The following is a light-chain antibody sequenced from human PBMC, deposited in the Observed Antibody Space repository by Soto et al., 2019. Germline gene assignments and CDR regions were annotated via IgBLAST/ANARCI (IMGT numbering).Light chain of an antibody. CDR1: SSNIGAGYD. CDR2: GNS. Sequence: QSVMTQPPSVAGAPGQRVTISCTESSSNIGAGYDVHWYQQLPGTAPKLLIYGNSNRPSGVPDRFSGSKSGTSASLAITGLQAEDVANYYCQFYDSSLSGCVFGGGTKLTVL. V-gene: IGLV1-40*01. CDR3: QFYDSSLSGCV. J-gene: IGLJ3*02.